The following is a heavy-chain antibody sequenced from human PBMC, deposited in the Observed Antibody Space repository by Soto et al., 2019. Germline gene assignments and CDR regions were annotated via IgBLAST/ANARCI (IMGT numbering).Heavy chain of an antibody. D-gene: IGHD2-2*02. V-gene: IGHV3-30*18. J-gene: IGHJ4*02. CDR3: AKDNTGIDY. CDR2: ISYDGSNK. CDR1: GFTFSSYG. Sequence: PGGSLRLSCAASGFTFSSYGMHWVRQAPGKGLEWVAVISYDGSNKYYADSVKGRFTISRDNSKNTLYLQMNSLRAEDTAVYYCAKDNTGIDYWGQGTLVTVSS.